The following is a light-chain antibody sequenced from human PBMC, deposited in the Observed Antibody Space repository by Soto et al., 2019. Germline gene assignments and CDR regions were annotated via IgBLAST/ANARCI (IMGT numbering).Light chain of an antibody. CDR1: GSDVGRYNY. V-gene: IGLV2-14*01. J-gene: IGLJ3*02. CDR2: EVS. CDR3: TSYTTSSTWV. Sequence: QSVLTQPASVSGSPGQSITISCTGTGSDVGRYNYVSWYQQYPGEAPKLMIYEVSNRPSGVSIRFSGSKSGNTASLTISGLQAEDEADYYCTSYTTSSTWVFGGGTKLTVL.